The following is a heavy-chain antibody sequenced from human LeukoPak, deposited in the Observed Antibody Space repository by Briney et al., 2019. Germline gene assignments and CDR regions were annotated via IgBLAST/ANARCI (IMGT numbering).Heavy chain of an antibody. CDR3: ARYGSYCTGGNCKDY. CDR1: GFSFGSDW. D-gene: IGHD2-15*01. CDR2: IRPDGGEK. V-gene: IGHV3-7*01. J-gene: IGHJ4*02. Sequence: GGSLRLSCAASGFSFGSDWMSWLRQAPGKGLEWVANIRPDGGEKYYVDSVKGRFIISRDNAKNSLFLQMNSLRAEDTAVYYCARYGSYCTGGNCKDYWGQGTLVTVSS.